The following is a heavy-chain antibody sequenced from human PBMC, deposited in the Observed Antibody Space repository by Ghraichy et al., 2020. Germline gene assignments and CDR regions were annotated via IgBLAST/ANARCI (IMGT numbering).Heavy chain of an antibody. V-gene: IGHV4-34*01. Sequence: SETQSLTCAVYGGSFSGYYWSWIRQPPGKGLEWIGEINHSGSTNYNPSLKSRVTISVDTSKNQFSLKLSSVTAADTAVYFCARDRWGGPNYYDSSGYRRGRYCFDYWGQGTLVTVSS. J-gene: IGHJ4*02. CDR2: INHSGST. CDR1: GGSFSGYY. D-gene: IGHD3-22*01. CDR3: ARDRWGGPNYYDSSGYRRGRYCFDY.